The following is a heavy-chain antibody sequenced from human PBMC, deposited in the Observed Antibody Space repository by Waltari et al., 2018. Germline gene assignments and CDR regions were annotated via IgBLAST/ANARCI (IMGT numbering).Heavy chain of an antibody. Sequence: QVQLQQWGAGLLKPSETLSLTCAVYGGSFSGYYWSWIRQPPGKGLEWIGEINHSGSTNYNPSLKRRVTISVDTSKNQFSLKLSSVTAADTAVYYCARSITGTHGGFDYWGQGTLVTVSS. V-gene: IGHV4-34*01. CDR3: ARSITGTHGGFDY. J-gene: IGHJ4*02. D-gene: IGHD1-20*01. CDR2: INHSGST. CDR1: GGSFSGYY.